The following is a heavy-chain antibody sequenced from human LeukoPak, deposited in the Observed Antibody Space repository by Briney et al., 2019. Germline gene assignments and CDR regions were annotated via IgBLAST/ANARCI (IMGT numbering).Heavy chain of an antibody. CDR3: ARVARPYYYYDSSEGYYFDY. CDR2: IKQDGSEK. V-gene: IGHV3-7*01. Sequence: AGGSLRLSCAASGFTFGSYWMSWVRQAPEKGLEWVANIKQDGSEKYYVDSVKGRFTISRDNAKNSPYLQMNSLRAEDTAVYYCARVARPYYYYDSSEGYYFDYWGQGTLVTVSS. CDR1: GFTFGSYW. J-gene: IGHJ4*02. D-gene: IGHD3-22*01.